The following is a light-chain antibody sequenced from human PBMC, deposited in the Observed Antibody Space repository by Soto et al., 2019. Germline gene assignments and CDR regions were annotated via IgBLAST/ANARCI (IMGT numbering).Light chain of an antibody. Sequence: QSALTQPPSASGSPGQSATISCTGTSRDVGGYNYVSWYQQHPGKAPKLIIYEVSKRPSGVPDRFSGSKSGHTASLTVSGLRAEDEADYYCSSYAGSKGVFGGGTKLTVL. V-gene: IGLV2-8*01. CDR2: EVS. CDR1: SRDVGGYNY. CDR3: SSYAGSKGV. J-gene: IGLJ2*01.